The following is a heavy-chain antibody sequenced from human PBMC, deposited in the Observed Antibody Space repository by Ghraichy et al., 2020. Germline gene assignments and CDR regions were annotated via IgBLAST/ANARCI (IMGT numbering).Heavy chain of an antibody. Sequence: SETLSLTCAVYSGSFSGYYWSWIRQPPGKGLEWIGEINHSGSTNYNPSLKSRVTISVDTSKNQFSLKLSSVTAADTAVYYCARDIVVVVAATPVAAYYYYGMDVWGQGTTVTVSS. CDR3: ARDIVVVVAATPVAAYYYYGMDV. D-gene: IGHD2-15*01. CDR2: INHSGST. V-gene: IGHV4-34*01. CDR1: SGSFSGYY. J-gene: IGHJ6*02.